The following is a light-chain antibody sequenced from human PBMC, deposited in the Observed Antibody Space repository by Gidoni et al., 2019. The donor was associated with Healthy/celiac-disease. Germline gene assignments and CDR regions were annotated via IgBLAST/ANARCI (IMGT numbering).Light chain of an antibody. V-gene: IGLV4-69*01. CDR2: VNSDGSH. Sequence: QLVVTQAPSASASLGDSVKLTCTLSSGHSSYAIAWHQQQPETGPRYLMKVNSDGSHRKGDGIPDRFSGSSSGTERYLTISSLQSEDEADYYCQTWDTDMYVFGTGTQVTVL. CDR3: QTWDTDMYV. CDR1: SGHSSYA. J-gene: IGLJ1*01.